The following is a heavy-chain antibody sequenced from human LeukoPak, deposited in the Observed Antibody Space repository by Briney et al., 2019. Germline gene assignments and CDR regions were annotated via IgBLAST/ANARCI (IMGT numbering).Heavy chain of an antibody. CDR3: ARVSYYDSSFDY. J-gene: IGHJ4*02. CDR2: IYYSGST. V-gene: IGHV4-30-4*01. CDR1: GGSISSGDYY. D-gene: IGHD3-22*01. Sequence: PSETLSLTCTVSGGSISSGDYYWRWIRQSPGMGLEWVGYIYYSGSTYYNPSLKSRVTISVDRSKNQFSLNLSSVTAADTAVFYCARVSYYDSSFDYWGQGTLVAVSS.